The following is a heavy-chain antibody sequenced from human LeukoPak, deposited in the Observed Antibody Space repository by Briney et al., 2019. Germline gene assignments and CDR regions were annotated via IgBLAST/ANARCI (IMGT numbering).Heavy chain of an antibody. V-gene: IGHV3-23*01. D-gene: IGHD6-19*01. CDR1: GFTFSTYA. Sequence: GGSLRLSCAASGFTFSTYAMSWVRQAPGKGLEWVSAISGSGGSTYYADSVKGRFTISRDNSKNTLYLQMNSLRAEDTAVYYCAKVDTAKEYSSGWFLGDNFDYWGQGTLVTVSS. CDR3: AKVDTAKEYSSGWFLGDNFDY. J-gene: IGHJ4*02. CDR2: ISGSGGST.